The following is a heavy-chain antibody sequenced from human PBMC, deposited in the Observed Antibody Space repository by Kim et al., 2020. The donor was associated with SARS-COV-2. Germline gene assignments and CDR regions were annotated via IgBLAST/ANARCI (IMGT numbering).Heavy chain of an antibody. CDR1: GFTFSSYG. V-gene: IGHV3-30*18. D-gene: IGHD4-4*01. Sequence: GGSLRLSCAASGFTFSSYGMHWVRQAPGKGLEWVAVISYDGSNKYYADSVKGRFTISRDNSKNTLYLQMNSLRAEDTAVYYCAKDRRPKMTTVTTSDDY. J-gene: IGHJ4*01. CDR2: ISYDGSNK. CDR3: AKDRRPKMTTVTTSDDY.